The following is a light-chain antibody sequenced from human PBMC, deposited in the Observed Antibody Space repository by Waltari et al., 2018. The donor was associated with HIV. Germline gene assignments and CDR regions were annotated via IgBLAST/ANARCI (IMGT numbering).Light chain of an antibody. CDR2: DTS. CDR3: LLSYGGARV. CDR1: TGAVTSDHY. Sequence: QAVVTQEPSLTVSPGGTVTPTCASSTGAVTSDHYPYWFQRTPGQAPRTLIYDTSNKHSWTPARFSGSLLGGKAALTLSGAQPEDEAEYYCLLSYGGARVFGGGTKLTVL. V-gene: IGLV7-46*01. J-gene: IGLJ2*01.